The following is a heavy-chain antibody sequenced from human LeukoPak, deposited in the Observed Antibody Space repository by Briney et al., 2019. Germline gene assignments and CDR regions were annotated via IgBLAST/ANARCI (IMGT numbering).Heavy chain of an antibody. CDR3: ARHPAGYSSSWVPYWYFDL. Sequence: KPSETLSLTCTVSGGSISSSSDYWGWIRQAPGKGLEWIGTIYYSGSTYYNPSLKSRVTISVDTSKNQFSLKLSSVTAADTAVYYCARHPAGYSSSWVPYWYFDLWGRGTLVTVSS. V-gene: IGHV4-39*01. D-gene: IGHD6-13*01. CDR2: IYYSGST. CDR1: GGSISSSSDY. J-gene: IGHJ2*01.